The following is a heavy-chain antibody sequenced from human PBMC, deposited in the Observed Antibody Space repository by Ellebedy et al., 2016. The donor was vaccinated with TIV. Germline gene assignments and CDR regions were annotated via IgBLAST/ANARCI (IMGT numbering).Heavy chain of an antibody. J-gene: IGHJ4*02. D-gene: IGHD2-21*01. CDR3: ARDRRPYFFDC. CDR1: GFSFSSYG. Sequence: GESLKISCVASGFSFSSYGMHWVRQAPGKGLEWVAFLRTDGSNKFYTESVEGRFTISRDNVKNIVHLQTNSLRAEDTAVYYCARDRRPYFFDCWGQGTLVTVSS. V-gene: IGHV3-30*02. CDR2: LRTDGSNK.